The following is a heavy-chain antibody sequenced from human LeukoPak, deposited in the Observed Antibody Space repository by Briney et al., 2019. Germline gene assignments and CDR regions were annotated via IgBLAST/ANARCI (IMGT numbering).Heavy chain of an antibody. CDR1: GGSISSGAYY. Sequence: SETLSLTCTVSGGSISSGAYYWSWIRQHPGKGLEWIGYIYYSGSTYYNPSLKSRVTISVDTSKNQFSRKLSSVTAADTAVYYCARYSYGFQRFDPWGQGTLVTVSS. J-gene: IGHJ5*02. CDR3: ARYSYGFQRFDP. V-gene: IGHV4-31*03. D-gene: IGHD5-18*01. CDR2: IYYSGST.